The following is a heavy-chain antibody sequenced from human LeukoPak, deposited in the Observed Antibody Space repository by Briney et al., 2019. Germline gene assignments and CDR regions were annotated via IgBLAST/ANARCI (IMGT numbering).Heavy chain of an antibody. Sequence: PGGSLRLSCAASGFTFSTYGMNWVRQAPGKGLEWVSYISSSGSTIYYADSVKGRFTISRDNAKNSLYLQMNSLRAEDTAVYYCARSGAIEKWGSVLVRGVFFDYWGQGTLVTVSS. D-gene: IGHD3-10*01. CDR2: ISSSGSTI. J-gene: IGHJ4*02. CDR3: ARSGAIEKWGSVLVRGVFFDY. CDR1: GFTFSTYG. V-gene: IGHV3-48*03.